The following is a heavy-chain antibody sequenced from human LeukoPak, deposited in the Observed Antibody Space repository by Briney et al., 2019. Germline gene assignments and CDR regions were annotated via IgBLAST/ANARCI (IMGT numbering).Heavy chain of an antibody. Sequence: PGGSLRLSCAASGFIVSNNYTNWVRQAPGRGLEWVSVIYSDGTTFYTDSVKGRFTISRDNSKNTVYLQMNSLRADDTAVYFCARGSAYSDSFKVDYWGQGTLVTVSS. CDR2: IYSDGTT. D-gene: IGHD4-11*01. CDR1: GFIVSNNY. J-gene: IGHJ4*02. CDR3: ARGSAYSDSFKVDY. V-gene: IGHV3-53*01.